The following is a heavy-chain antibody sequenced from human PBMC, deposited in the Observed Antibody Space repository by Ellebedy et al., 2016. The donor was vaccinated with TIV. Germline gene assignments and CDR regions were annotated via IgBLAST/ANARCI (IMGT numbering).Heavy chain of an antibody. J-gene: IGHJ4*02. CDR3: ARASYSIGYYGIDY. Sequence: MPSETLSLTCTVSSDSFTTDFWNWIRQTPGKGLEWIGYIYYNGRASYTPSLKSRATMSIDTSKSQVSLNLRSVTAADTAVYYCARASYSIGYYGIDYWGPGNLVTVSS. V-gene: IGHV4-59*01. CDR2: IYYNGRA. CDR1: SDSFTTDF. D-gene: IGHD6-19*01.